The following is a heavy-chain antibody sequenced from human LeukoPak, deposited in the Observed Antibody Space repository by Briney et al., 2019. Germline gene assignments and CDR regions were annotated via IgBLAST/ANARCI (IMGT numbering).Heavy chain of an antibody. CDR2: MNPNSGNT. J-gene: IGHJ5*02. D-gene: IGHD6-19*01. V-gene: IGHV1-8*01. Sequence: ASVKVSCKASGYTFTSYDINWVRQATGQGLEWMGWMNPNSGNTGYAQKFQGRVTMTRNTSISTAYMELSSLRSEDTAVYYCARAHSSGWYHPDWFDPRGQGTLVTVSS. CDR3: ARAHSSGWYHPDWFDP. CDR1: GYTFTSYD.